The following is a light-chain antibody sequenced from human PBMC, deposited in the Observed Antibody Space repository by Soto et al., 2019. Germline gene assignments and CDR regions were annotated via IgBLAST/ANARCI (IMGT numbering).Light chain of an antibody. CDR3: SSYTGSRDPYV. J-gene: IGLJ1*01. V-gene: IGLV2-8*01. CDR2: EVT. Sequence: QSALTQPPSANGVAGQSVTISCTGTSSDVGRYNFVSWYQQHPGKAPKLLIYEVTKRPSGVPDRFSGSKSGNAASLTVSGLQAEDEADYFCSSYTGSRDPYVFGTGTKVTVL. CDR1: SSDVGRYNF.